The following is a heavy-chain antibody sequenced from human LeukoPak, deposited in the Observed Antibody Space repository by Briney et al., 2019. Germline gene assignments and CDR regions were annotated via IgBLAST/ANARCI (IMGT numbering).Heavy chain of an antibody. Sequence: GGSLRHSCAASVFTFITYWMHWVRQAPGKGLVWVSRIKSDGRTNYADSVKGRFTISRDHAKNTVSLQMNSLRSEDTGVYYCARAPSEIGGYYPEYFRHWGQGTLVTVSS. J-gene: IGHJ1*01. V-gene: IGHV3-74*01. CDR1: VFTFITYW. D-gene: IGHD3-22*01. CDR3: ARAPSEIGGYYPEYFRH. CDR2: IKSDGRT.